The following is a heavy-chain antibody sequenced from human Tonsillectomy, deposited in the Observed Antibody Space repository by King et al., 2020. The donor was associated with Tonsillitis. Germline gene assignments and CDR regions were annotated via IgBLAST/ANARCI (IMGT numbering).Heavy chain of an antibody. CDR1: GFALSNYA. CDR2: ISGSGSGT. V-gene: IGHV3-23*04. D-gene: IGHD6-19*01. J-gene: IGHJ6*02. CDR3: AKEANVAGTVYNGMHV. Sequence: VQLVESGGGLVQPGGSLRLSCAASGFALSNYAMSWVRQAPGKGLEWVSAISGSGSGTYYADSGKGRFTISRDTSRNTLFLQMNSLRAEDTAVYYCAKEANVAGTVYNGMHVWGQGTTVTVSS.